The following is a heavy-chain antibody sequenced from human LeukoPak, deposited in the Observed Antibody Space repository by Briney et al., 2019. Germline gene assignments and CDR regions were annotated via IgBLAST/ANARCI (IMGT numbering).Heavy chain of an antibody. CDR1: GGSFSGYY. CDR2: INHSGST. V-gene: IGHV4-34*01. J-gene: IGHJ4*02. D-gene: IGHD5-18*01. Sequence: SETLSLTCAVYGGSFSGYYWSWIRQPPGKGLEWIGEINHSGSTNYNPSLKSRVTISVDTSKNQFSLKLSSVTAADTAVYYCAIGYSYGFDYWGQGTLVTVSS. CDR3: AIGYSYGFDY.